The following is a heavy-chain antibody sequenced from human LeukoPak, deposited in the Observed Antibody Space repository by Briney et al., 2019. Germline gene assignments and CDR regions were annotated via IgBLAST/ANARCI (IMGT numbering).Heavy chain of an antibody. CDR2: ISSSDSTL. D-gene: IGHD1-26*01. CDR1: GFTFSDYY. J-gene: IGHJ3*02. Sequence: GGSLRLSCAASGFTFSDYYMSWSRQAPGKGLEWVSYISSSDSTLYSADSVRGRFTISRDNAKNSLYLQMNSLRAEDTAVYYCARVAGSYYGNAFDIWGQGTMVTVSS. V-gene: IGHV3-11*01. CDR3: ARVAGSYYGNAFDI.